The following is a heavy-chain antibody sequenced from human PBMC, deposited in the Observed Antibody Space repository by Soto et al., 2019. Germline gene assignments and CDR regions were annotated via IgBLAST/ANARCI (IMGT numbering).Heavy chain of an antibody. Sequence: GASVKVSCKYTFTGYYMHWVRQAPGQGLEWMGIINHSGGSTTYAQKFQGKLTMTRDTSTSTLYMELRSLRSEDTSLYYCAEGVGGSSPFDHWGQGTLVTVSS. CDR2: INHSGGST. CDR1: TFTGYY. D-gene: IGHD6-6*01. CDR3: AEGVGGSSPFDH. V-gene: IGHV1-46*01. J-gene: IGHJ4*02.